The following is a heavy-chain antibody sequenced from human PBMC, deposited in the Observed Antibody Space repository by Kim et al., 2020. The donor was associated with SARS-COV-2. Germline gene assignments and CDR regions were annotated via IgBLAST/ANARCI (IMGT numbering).Heavy chain of an antibody. D-gene: IGHD4-17*01. CDR3: ARNHYGDYSLYYYYYYMDV. V-gene: IGHV3-21*01. J-gene: IGHJ6*03. CDR2: ISSSSSYI. CDR1: GFTFSSYS. Sequence: GGSLRLSCAASGFTFSSYSMNWVRQAPGKGLEWVSSISSSSSYIYYADSVKSRFTISRDNAKNSLYLQMNSLRAEDTAVYYCARNHYGDYSLYYYYYYMDVWGKGTTVTVSS.